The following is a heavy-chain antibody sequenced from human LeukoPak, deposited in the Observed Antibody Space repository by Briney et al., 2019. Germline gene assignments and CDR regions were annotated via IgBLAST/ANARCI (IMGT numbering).Heavy chain of an antibody. CDR3: ARETASCGGDCYDY. J-gene: IGHJ4*02. D-gene: IGHD2-21*02. CDR2: IDSRGSGI. V-gene: IGHV3-48*03. CDR1: GFTFSDYE. Sequence: PGGSLRLSCAASGFTFSDYEFNWVRQAPGKGLEWVSYIDSRGSGIYYADSVKGRFTMSRDNAKNLVYLQMNSLSVEGTAIYFCARETASCGGDCYDYWGQGTLATVSS.